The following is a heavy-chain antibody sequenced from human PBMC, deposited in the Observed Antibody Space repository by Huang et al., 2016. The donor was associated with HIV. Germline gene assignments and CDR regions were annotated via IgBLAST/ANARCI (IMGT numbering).Heavy chain of an antibody. CDR1: GFTFRDHP. CDR3: ARDTTTVAGLDF. D-gene: IGHD6-19*01. V-gene: IGHV3-30*14. Sequence: QVQLVESGGGVVQPGRSLRLSCAVSGFTFRDHPMHWGRKAPGKGLEWVAVISFDGRNKFYADFVRGRFTISRDNSKNILYLQLNSLTPADTSIYYCARDTTTVAGLDFWGQGALVTVSS. J-gene: IGHJ4*02. CDR2: ISFDGRNK.